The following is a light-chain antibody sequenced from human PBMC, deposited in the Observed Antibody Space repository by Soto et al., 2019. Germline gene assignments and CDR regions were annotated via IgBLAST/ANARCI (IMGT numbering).Light chain of an antibody. J-gene: IGKJ4*01. CDR2: GAS. CDR3: QQYNKWPLS. CDR1: QSVSSN. V-gene: IGKV3-15*01. Sequence: EIVMTQSPATLSVSLGERATLSCRASQSVSSNLAWYQQKPGQTPRLLIYGASTRATGIPARFSGSGSGTAFTLTICSLQSEDFAVYYCQQYNKWPLSFGGGTRVEIK.